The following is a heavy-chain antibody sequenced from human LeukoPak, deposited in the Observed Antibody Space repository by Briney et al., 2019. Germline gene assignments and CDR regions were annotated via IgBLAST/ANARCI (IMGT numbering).Heavy chain of an antibody. CDR2: INHSGIT. D-gene: IGHD2-21*02. CDR3: ARVAAYCGGDCYFFDY. Sequence: SETLSLTCAVYGGSFSGYYWSWIRQPPGKGLEWIGEINHSGITNYNPSLKSRVTISVDTSKNQFSLKLSSVTAADTAVYYCARVAAYCGGDCYFFDYWGQGTLVTVSS. V-gene: IGHV4-34*01. J-gene: IGHJ4*02. CDR1: GGSFSGYY.